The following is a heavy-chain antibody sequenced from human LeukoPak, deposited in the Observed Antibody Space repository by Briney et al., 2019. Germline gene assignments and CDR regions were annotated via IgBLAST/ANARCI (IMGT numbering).Heavy chain of an antibody. D-gene: IGHD6-19*01. CDR2: ISAYNGNT. Sequence: ASVKVSCKASGYTLTSYGISWVCQAPGQGLEWMGWISAYNGNTNYAQKLQGRVTMTTDTSTSTAYRELRSLRSDDTAVYYCARLIIAVAGIINWGQGTLVTVFS. CDR3: ARLIIAVAGIIN. V-gene: IGHV1-18*01. J-gene: IGHJ4*02. CDR1: GYTLTSYG.